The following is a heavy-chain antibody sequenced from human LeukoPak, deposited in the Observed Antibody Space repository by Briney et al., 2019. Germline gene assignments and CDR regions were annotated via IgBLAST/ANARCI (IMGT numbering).Heavy chain of an antibody. Sequence: GESLKISCKGSGYSFTSYWIGWVRQMPGKGLEWMGIIYPGDSDTRYSPSFQGQVTISADKSISTAYLQWSSLKASDTAMYYCARGGSGWYPFFDYYYGMDVWGQGTTVTVSS. CDR3: ARGGSGWYPFFDYYYGMDV. CDR2: IYPGDSDT. V-gene: IGHV5-51*01. D-gene: IGHD6-19*01. CDR1: GYSFTSYW. J-gene: IGHJ6*02.